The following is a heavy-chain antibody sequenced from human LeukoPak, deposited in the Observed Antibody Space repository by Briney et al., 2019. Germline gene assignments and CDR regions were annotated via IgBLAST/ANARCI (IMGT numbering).Heavy chain of an antibody. V-gene: IGHV4-59*05. D-gene: IGHD6-6*01. J-gene: IGHJ4*02. CDR2: IYYSGST. CDR1: GGSISGYY. Sequence: SETLSLTCTVSGGSISGYYWSWIRQPPGKGLEWIGSIYYSGSTYYNPSLKSRVTISVDTSKNQFSLKLSSVTAADTAVYYCASFEYSSSWGGFDYWGQGTLVTVSS. CDR3: ASFEYSSSWGGFDY.